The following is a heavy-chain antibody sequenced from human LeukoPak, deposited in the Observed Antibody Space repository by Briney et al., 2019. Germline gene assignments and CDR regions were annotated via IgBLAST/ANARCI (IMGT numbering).Heavy chain of an antibody. V-gene: IGHV3-15*01. CDR3: AKGTNVDTAMVNIGVDY. CDR2: IKNKTNGGTT. D-gene: IGHD5-18*01. J-gene: IGHJ4*02. CDR1: GFIFSSAW. Sequence: GGSLRLSCAASGFIFSSAWMTWVRQAPGKGLEWVGHIKNKTNGGTTDYAAPVKGRFIISRDDSKNTLYLQMDSLRAEDTAVYYCAKGTNVDTAMVNIGVDYWGQGTLVTVSS.